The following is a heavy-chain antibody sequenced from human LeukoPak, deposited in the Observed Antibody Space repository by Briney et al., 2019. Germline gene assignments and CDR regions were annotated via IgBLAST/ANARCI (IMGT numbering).Heavy chain of an antibody. D-gene: IGHD2-2*02. Sequence: GGSLRLSCVASGFTFSSYVMGWVRQAPGKGLEWVSVISSSGGSTYFADSVKGRFTISRDNSKNTLYLQMNSLRAEDTAVYYCAKDLGTLYNFDYWGQGTLVTVSS. CDR1: GFTFSSYV. CDR3: AKDLGTLYNFDY. V-gene: IGHV3-23*01. J-gene: IGHJ4*02. CDR2: ISSSGGST.